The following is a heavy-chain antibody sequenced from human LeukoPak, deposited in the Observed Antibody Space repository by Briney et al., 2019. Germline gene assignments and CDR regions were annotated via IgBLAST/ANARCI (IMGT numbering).Heavy chain of an antibody. D-gene: IGHD6-13*01. Sequence: PSETLSLTCTVSGGSISSSSYYWGWIRQPPGKGLEWIGSIYYSGSTYYNPSLKSRVTISVDTSKNQFSLKLSSVTAADTAVYYCARESSSSWYGLDYWGQGTLVTVSS. CDR1: GGSISSSSYY. J-gene: IGHJ4*02. CDR2: IYYSGST. V-gene: IGHV4-39*02. CDR3: ARESSSSWYGLDY.